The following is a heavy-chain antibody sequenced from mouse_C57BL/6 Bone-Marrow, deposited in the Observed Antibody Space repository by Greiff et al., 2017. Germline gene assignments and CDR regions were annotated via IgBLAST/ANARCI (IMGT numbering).Heavy chain of an antibody. J-gene: IGHJ3*01. V-gene: IGHV5-4*01. Sequence: DVQLVESGGGLVKPGGSLKLSCAASGFTFSSYAMSWVRQTPEKRLEWVATISDGGSYNYYPDNVKGRFTISRDNAKNNLYLQMSHLKSEDTAMYYCASEITTVVVPPRAYWGQGTLVTVSA. D-gene: IGHD1-1*01. CDR1: GFTFSSYA. CDR2: ISDGGSYN. CDR3: ASEITTVVVPPRAY.